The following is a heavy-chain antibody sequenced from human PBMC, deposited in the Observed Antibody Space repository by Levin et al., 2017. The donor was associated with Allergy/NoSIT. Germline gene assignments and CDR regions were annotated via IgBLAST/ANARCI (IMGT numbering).Heavy chain of an antibody. CDR1: GGSISTSSYY. V-gene: IGHV4-39*07. D-gene: IGHD2-8*01. Sequence: PSETLSLTCTVSGGSISTSSYYWGWIRQPPGKGLEWIGNIYYSGSTYYTPSLRSRVTISVDTSKNHFSLRVSSVTAADTAVYYGARGEMVHEIQYFYGVDVWGQGTTVTVSS. J-gene: IGHJ6*02. CDR2: IYYSGST. CDR3: ARGEMVHEIQYFYGVDV.